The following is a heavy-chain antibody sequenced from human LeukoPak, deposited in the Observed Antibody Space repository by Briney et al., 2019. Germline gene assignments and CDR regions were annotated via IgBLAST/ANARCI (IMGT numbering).Heavy chain of an antibody. Sequence: GASVKVSCKASGYTFTSYDINWVRQATGQGLEWMGLMNPNSGNTGYAQKFQGRVTITRDTSISTAYMELSSLRSEDTAVYYCARGLLEGDYMDVWGKGTTVTVSS. J-gene: IGHJ6*03. CDR1: GYTFTSYD. D-gene: IGHD1-26*01. CDR2: MNPNSGNT. V-gene: IGHV1-8*03. CDR3: ARGLLEGDYMDV.